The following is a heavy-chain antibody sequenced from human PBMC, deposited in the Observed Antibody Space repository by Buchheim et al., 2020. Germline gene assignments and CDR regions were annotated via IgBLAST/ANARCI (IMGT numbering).Heavy chain of an antibody. CDR3: ARDRNYYYYGMDV. Sequence: EVQLVESGGGLVQPGGSLRLSCAASGFTFSSYWMSWVRQAPGKGLECVANIKQDGSEKYYVASVKGRFNISRDNAKHSLYLQMNSLRAEDTAVYYCARDRNYYYYGMDVWGQGTT. V-gene: IGHV3-7*01. CDR1: GFTFSSYW. J-gene: IGHJ6*02. CDR2: IKQDGSEK.